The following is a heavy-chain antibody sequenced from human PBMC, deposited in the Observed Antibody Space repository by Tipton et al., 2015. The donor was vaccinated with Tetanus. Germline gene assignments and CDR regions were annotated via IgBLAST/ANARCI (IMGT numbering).Heavy chain of an antibody. CDR3: ARTPDYSYGMDV. Sequence: TLSLTCDVSGGPVSSSNWWSWVRQAPGKGLEWIGEIYYSGTTNYNPSLKSRVTISTDKSKNQVSLRLNSVTAADTAVYFCARTPDYSYGMDVWGQGTTVTVSS. CDR1: GGPVSSSNW. J-gene: IGHJ6*02. V-gene: IGHV4-4*01. CDR2: IYYSGTT.